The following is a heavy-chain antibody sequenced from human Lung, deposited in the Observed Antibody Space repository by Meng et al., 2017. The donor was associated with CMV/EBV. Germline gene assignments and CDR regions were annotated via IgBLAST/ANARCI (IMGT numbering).Heavy chain of an antibody. CDR2: ISASGDST. CDR1: GFTFSSYA. Sequence: GGSLRLSCAASGFTFSSYAMTWVRQAPGKGLEWVSQISASGDSTYYADSVKGRFTIPRDNSKNTLYLQMNSLRAADTAIYYCAKASWGGWGGWFDTWGQGTLVTGSS. J-gene: IGHJ5*02. D-gene: IGHD3-16*01. CDR3: AKASWGGWGGWFDT. V-gene: IGHV3-23*01.